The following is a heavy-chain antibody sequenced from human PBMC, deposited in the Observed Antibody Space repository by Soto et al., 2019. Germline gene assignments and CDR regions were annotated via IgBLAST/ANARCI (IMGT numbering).Heavy chain of an antibody. CDR2: INPDGRDE. CDR1: GLPFSSHY. Sequence: EVQLVESGGGLVQPGGSLRLSCAASGLPFSSHYMSWIRQAPGRGLEWVAKINPDGRDEQYSDSVRGRFTVSRDNNKNLVFLKMKGLRVEDTAVYYCARETWWRLDYWCQGNLVTVSS. D-gene: IGHD2-15*01. J-gene: IGHJ4*02. V-gene: IGHV3-7*04. CDR3: ARETWWRLDY.